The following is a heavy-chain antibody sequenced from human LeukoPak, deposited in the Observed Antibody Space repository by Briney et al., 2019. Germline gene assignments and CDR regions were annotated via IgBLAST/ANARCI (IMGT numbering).Heavy chain of an antibody. Sequence: GRSLRLSCAASGFTVSSNYMSWVRQAPGKGLEWVSVIYSGGSTYYADSVKGRFTISRDNSKNTLYLQMNSLRAEDTAVYYCARDFRYCSSTSCYSYYFDYWGQGTLVTVSS. CDR1: GFTVSSNY. CDR2: IYSGGST. D-gene: IGHD2-2*01. V-gene: IGHV3-66*01. J-gene: IGHJ4*02. CDR3: ARDFRYCSSTSCYSYYFDY.